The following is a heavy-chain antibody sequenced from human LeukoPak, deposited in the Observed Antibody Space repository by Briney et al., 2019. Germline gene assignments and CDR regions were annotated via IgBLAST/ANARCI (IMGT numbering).Heavy chain of an antibody. J-gene: IGHJ3*02. V-gene: IGHV1-2*02. D-gene: IGHD3-10*01. CDR2: INPNSGVT. CDR3: ARVVRGTFGGAFDI. CDR1: GYTFIDFF. Sequence: ASVTVSCKASGYTFIDFFIHWMRQTPGQGLEWLGWINPNSGVTRYAQKFQGRVTLTRDTAAYMELSSLKYDYPAVYYYARVVRGTFGGAFDIWGQGTAVTVSS.